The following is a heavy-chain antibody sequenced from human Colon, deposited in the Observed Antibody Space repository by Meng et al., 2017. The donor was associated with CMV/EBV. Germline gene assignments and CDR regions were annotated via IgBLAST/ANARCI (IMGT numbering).Heavy chain of an antibody. CDR1: GFSITNYW. D-gene: IGHD6-13*01. Sequence: VLRVESGGGLVQPGGSLRLSCAASGFSITNYWMHWVRQGPGKGLVWVSRINSDGSSTVYADSVKGRFTISRDNAKNTLYLQMNSLRAEDTAIYYCARVRGQQLVTIDYWGQGALVTVSS. J-gene: IGHJ4*02. V-gene: IGHV3-74*01. CDR3: ARVRGQQLVTIDY. CDR2: INSDGSST.